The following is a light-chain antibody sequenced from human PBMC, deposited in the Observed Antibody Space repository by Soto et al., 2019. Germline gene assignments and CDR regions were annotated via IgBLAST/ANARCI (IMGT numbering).Light chain of an antibody. V-gene: IGLV2-14*01. Sequence: QSALTQPPSASGSPGQSVTISCTGTSSDVGGYNYVSWYQQHPGKAPKLMIYEVSNRPSGVSNRFSGSKSGNTASLTISGLQAEDEADYYCSSYTSSSPLVFGGGTKLTVL. CDR3: SSYTSSSPLV. CDR2: EVS. CDR1: SSDVGGYNY. J-gene: IGLJ3*02.